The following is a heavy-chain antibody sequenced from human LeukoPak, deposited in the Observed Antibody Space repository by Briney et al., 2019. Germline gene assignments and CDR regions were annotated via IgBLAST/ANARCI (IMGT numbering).Heavy chain of an antibody. J-gene: IGHJ4*02. Sequence: ASVTVSCTVSGGTFSSDAMSWVRQAPGQGLEWMGGIIPIFGTANYAQKFQGRVTITADESTSTAYMELSSLRSEDTAVYYCAREAAAGTGYFDYWGQGTLVTVSS. D-gene: IGHD6-13*01. CDR3: AREAAAGTGYFDY. CDR1: GGTFSSDA. V-gene: IGHV1-69*13. CDR2: IIPIFGTA.